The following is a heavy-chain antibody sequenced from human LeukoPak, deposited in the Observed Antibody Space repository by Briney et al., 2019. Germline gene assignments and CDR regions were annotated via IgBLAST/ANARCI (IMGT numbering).Heavy chain of an antibody. J-gene: IGHJ4*02. Sequence: PSETLPLTCTVSGGSISNYYWSWIRQPAGKGLEWIGHIYISGTTNYNPSLKSRVTISVDKSKNQFSLNLRSVTAADTAVYYCARLTHNSIWYFDFWGEGTLVTVSS. V-gene: IGHV4-4*07. CDR3: ARLTHNSIWYFDF. CDR2: IYISGTT. CDR1: GGSISNYY. D-gene: IGHD3-3*02.